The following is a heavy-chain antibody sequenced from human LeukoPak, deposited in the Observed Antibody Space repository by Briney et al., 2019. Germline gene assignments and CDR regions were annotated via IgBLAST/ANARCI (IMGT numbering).Heavy chain of an antibody. CDR1: NGSISSFY. J-gene: IGHJ4*02. Sequence: SETLSLTCTVSNGSISSFYWTWIRQPPGKGLEWIGYIYYTGTTDYNPSLKSRVTISVDTSKNQFSLKLSSVTAADTAVYYCARHPIVGATTGFDYWGQGTLVTVSS. D-gene: IGHD1-26*01. V-gene: IGHV4-59*08. CDR3: ARHPIVGATTGFDY. CDR2: IYYTGTT.